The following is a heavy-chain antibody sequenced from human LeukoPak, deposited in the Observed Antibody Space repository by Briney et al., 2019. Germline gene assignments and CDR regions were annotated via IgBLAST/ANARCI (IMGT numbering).Heavy chain of an antibody. V-gene: IGHV3-74*01. J-gene: IGHJ4*02. CDR1: GFTFTSYW. CDR3: ARDTYDSSGYYYGPFDY. D-gene: IGHD3-22*01. Sequence: GGSLRLSCAASGFTFTSYWMHWVRQAPGKGLVWVSRINTDGSSTSYADSVKGRFTISRDNAKNTLYLQMNSLRAEDTAVYYCARDTYDSSGYYYGPFDYWGQGTLVAVFS. CDR2: INTDGSST.